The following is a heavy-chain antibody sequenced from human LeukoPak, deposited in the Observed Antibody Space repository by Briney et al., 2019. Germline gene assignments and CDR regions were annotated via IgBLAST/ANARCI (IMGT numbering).Heavy chain of an antibody. V-gene: IGHV3-30*18. CDR3: AKDHLWFGEPPPLGYYYGMDV. CDR1: GFTFSSYG. Sequence: GGSLRLSCAASGFTFSSYGMHWVRQAPGKGLEWVAVISYDGSNKYSADSVKGRFTISRDNSKNTLYLQMNSLRAEDTAVYYCAKDHLWFGEPPPLGYYYGMDVWGQGTTVTASS. J-gene: IGHJ6*02. CDR2: ISYDGSNK. D-gene: IGHD3-10*01.